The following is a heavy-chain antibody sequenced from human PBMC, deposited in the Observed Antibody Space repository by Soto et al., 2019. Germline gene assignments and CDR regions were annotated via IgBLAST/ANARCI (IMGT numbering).Heavy chain of an antibody. V-gene: IGHV3-30*03. CDR3: ARDRYNWNYVSDYGMDV. J-gene: IGHJ6*02. CDR2: ISYDGSDE. D-gene: IGHD1-7*01. Sequence: GGSLRLSCAASGSAFRTYGMHWVRQAPGKGLEWVALISYDGSDEYYADSVKGRFTISRDNSKNTLYLQTNSLRAEDTAVYYCARDRYNWNYVSDYGMDVWGQGTTVTVSS. CDR1: GSAFRTYG.